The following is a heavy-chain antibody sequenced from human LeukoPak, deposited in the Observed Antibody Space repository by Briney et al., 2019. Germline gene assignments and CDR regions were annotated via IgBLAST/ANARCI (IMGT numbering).Heavy chain of an antibody. Sequence: SETLSLTCTLSGGSISSSSYYWGWIRQPPGKGLEWIGSIYYSGSTYYNPSLKSRVTISVDTSKNQFSLKLSSVTAADTAVYYCARDKVWGQGTLVTVSS. V-gene: IGHV4-39*07. J-gene: IGHJ4*02. CDR1: GGSISSSSYY. CDR3: ARDKV. CDR2: IYYSGST.